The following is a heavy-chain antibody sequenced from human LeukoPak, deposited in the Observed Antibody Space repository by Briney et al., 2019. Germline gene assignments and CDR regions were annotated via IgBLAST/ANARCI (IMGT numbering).Heavy chain of an antibody. CDR3: VKDKGYDYADGFDF. J-gene: IGHJ4*02. Sequence: PGRSLRLSCVASGFTLRHYGMHWVRQAPGKGLEWMAFISHDGSNTYSLDSVRGRFTISRDNSKNTLFLQMNSLSAEDTAVYYCVKDKGYDYADGFDFWGQGTLVTVSP. D-gene: IGHD3-10*01. CDR1: GFTLRHYG. CDR2: ISHDGSNT. V-gene: IGHV3-30*18.